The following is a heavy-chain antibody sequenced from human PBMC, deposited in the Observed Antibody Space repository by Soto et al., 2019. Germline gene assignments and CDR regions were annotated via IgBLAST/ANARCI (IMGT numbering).Heavy chain of an antibody. CDR1: GGSISSYY. D-gene: IGHD2-2*01. CDR3: ARHDQPMYQLNYYYYYMDV. V-gene: IGHV4-59*08. CDR2: IYYSGST. J-gene: IGHJ6*03. Sequence: SETLSLTCTVSGGSISSYYWSWIRQPPGKGLEWIGYIYYSGSTNYNPSLKSRVTISVDTSKNQFSLKLSSVTAADTAVYYCARHDQPMYQLNYYYYYMDVWGKGTTVTVSS.